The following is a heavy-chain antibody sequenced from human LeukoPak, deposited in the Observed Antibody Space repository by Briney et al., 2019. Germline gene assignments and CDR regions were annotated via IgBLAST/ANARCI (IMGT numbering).Heavy chain of an antibody. Sequence: ASVKVSCKASGYTFTSYGISWVRQAPGQGLEWMGWISAYNGNTNYAQKLQGRVTMTTDTSTSTAYMELRSLRSDDTAVYYCARVRRVVARRTNSYYYYGMDVWGQGTTVTVSS. CDR1: GYTFTSYG. V-gene: IGHV1-18*01. CDR3: ARVRRVVARRTNSYYYYGMDV. J-gene: IGHJ6*02. D-gene: IGHD2-15*01. CDR2: ISAYNGNT.